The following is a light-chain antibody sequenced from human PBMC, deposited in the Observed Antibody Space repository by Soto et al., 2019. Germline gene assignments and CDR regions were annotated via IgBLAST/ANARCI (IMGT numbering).Light chain of an antibody. CDR2: SND. CDR3: AAWDDSLNAYV. V-gene: IGLV1-44*01. J-gene: IGLJ1*01. CDR1: ASNIGSNT. Sequence: QAVVTQPPSASGTPGQRVTISCSGSASNIGSNTVNWYQQLPGTATKLLIYSNDHRPSGVPDRVYGSKSGTSASLAISGPRSEDEADYYCAAWDDSLNAYVCGTGTKLTVL.